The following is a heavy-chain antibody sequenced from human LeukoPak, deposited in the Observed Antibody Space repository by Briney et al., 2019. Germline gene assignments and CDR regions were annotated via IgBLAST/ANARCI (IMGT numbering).Heavy chain of an antibody. CDR3: TRDPEVPMDV. D-gene: IGHD2-2*01. Sequence: TGGSLRLSCAASGFTFSSYAMSWVRQAPGKGLEWVANIKQDGSEKYYVDSVKGRFTISRDNAKNSLYLQMNSLRAEDTAVYYCTRDPEVPMDVWGQGTTVIVSS. CDR2: IKQDGSEK. V-gene: IGHV3-7*01. J-gene: IGHJ6*02. CDR1: GFTFSSYA.